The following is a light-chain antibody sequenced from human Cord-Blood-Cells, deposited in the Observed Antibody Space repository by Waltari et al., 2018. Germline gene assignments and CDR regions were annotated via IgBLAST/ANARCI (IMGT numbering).Light chain of an antibody. V-gene: IGLV3-1*01. CDR3: QAWDSSTVV. Sequence: SYELTQPPSVSVSPGQTASITCSGDKLGDKYACRDQQKPGQSPVLVNYQDSNRPSGIPGRFAGSSAGNTANRTISRTQAMDEADYYCQAWDSSTVVFGGGTKLTVL. J-gene: IGLJ3*02. CDR1: KLGDKY. CDR2: QDS.